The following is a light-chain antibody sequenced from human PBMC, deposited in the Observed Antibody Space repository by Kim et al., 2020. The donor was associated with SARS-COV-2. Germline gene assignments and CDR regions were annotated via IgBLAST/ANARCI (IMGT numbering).Light chain of an antibody. CDR3: LQTCVFPTH. Sequence: ASVGDRVTITCRASQDIFDCVAWYQQEPGKAPKLLISEASTLQSGVPSRFSGSGSGTGSSLTISSLQPEDFATYFCLQTCVFPTHFGGGTKVDIK. CDR1: QDIFDC. V-gene: IGKV1-12*01. CDR2: EAS. J-gene: IGKJ4*01.